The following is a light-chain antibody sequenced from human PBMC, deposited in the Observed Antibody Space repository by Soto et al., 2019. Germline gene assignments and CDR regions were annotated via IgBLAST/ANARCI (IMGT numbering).Light chain of an antibody. CDR1: SSDVGGYNY. CDR3: SSYGGGNTVV. Sequence: QSVLTQPPSASGSPGQSVTISCTGTSSDVGGYNYVSWYQQHPGKAPKLMIYEVSKRPSRVPDRFSGSKSGNTASLTVSGLQADDEADYYCSSYGGGNTVVFGGGTKVTVL. CDR2: EVS. V-gene: IGLV2-8*01. J-gene: IGLJ2*01.